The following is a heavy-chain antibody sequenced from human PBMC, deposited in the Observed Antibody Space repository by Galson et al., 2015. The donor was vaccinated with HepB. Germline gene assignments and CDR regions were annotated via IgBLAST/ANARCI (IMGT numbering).Heavy chain of an antibody. Sequence: SLRLSCAASGFTFSSYGMHWVRQAPGKGLEWVAVIWYDGSNKYYADSVKGRFTISRDNSKNTLYLQMNGLRAEDTAVYYCARDFSGYSRPFDIWGQGTMVTVSS. D-gene: IGHD6-13*01. CDR1: GFTFSSYG. J-gene: IGHJ3*02. CDR2: IWYDGSNK. V-gene: IGHV3-33*08. CDR3: ARDFSGYSRPFDI.